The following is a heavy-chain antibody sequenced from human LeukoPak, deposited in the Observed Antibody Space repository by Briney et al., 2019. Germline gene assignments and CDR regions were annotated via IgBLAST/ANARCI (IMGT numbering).Heavy chain of an antibody. D-gene: IGHD6-6*01. CDR2: IYGDGRI. Sequence: GGSLRLSCAASGFTVSSNYMSWVRQAPGKGLEWVSVIYGDGRIHYADSVKGRFTISRDNSKNTLYLQMNSLRAEDTAVYYCAKAPTRPTWYSSSPDYFDYWGQGTLVTVSS. V-gene: IGHV3-53*01. J-gene: IGHJ4*02. CDR3: AKAPTRPTWYSSSPDYFDY. CDR1: GFTVSSNY.